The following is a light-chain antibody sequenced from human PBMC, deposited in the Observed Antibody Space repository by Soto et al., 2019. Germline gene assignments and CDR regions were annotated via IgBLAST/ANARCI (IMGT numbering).Light chain of an antibody. J-gene: IGKJ1*01. CDR1: QGISSY. V-gene: IGKV1-8*01. CDR3: QQYYSYPPT. Sequence: AIRMTQSPSSLSASTGDRVTITCRASQGISSYLAWYQQKPGKAPKLLIYAASTLQSGVPSRFSGSGSGTDFTLTISCLQSGDFATYYCQQYYSYPPTFGQGTKVEI. CDR2: AAS.